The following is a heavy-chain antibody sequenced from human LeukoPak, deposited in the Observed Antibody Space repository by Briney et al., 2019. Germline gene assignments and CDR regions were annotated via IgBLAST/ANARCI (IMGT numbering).Heavy chain of an antibody. V-gene: IGHV5-51*01. CDR3: AIGRGGKQQVDY. CDR2: IYPDDSDT. Sequence: GESLKISCKGSGYSFTSYWIGWVRQSPGKGLEWMGIIYPDDSDTRYSPSFQDQVTISADRSLSTAYLQWSSLEDTATAMYSCAIGRGGKQQVDYWGQGTLVTVSS. D-gene: IGHD6-13*01. CDR1: GYSFTSYW. J-gene: IGHJ4*02.